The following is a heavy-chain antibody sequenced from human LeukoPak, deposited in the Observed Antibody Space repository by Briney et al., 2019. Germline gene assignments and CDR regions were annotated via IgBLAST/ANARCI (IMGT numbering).Heavy chain of an antibody. CDR1: GFTFSGYG. D-gene: IGHD6-19*01. V-gene: IGHV3-30*02. Sequence: GGSLRLSCAASGFTFSGYGMHWVRQAPGKGLEWVAFIRYDGSNKYYADSVKGRFTISRDNSKNTLYLQMNSLRAEDTAVYYCAKDSGANIAVAGTDFDYWGQGTLVTVSS. CDR2: IRYDGSNK. CDR3: AKDSGANIAVAGTDFDY. J-gene: IGHJ4*02.